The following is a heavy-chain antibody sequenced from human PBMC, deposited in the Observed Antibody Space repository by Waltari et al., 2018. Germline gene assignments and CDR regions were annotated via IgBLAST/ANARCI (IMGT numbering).Heavy chain of an antibody. D-gene: IGHD3-9*01. CDR3: AKDARQVGLRDFDWLSYYYGMDV. J-gene: IGHJ6*02. CDR2: ISWDGGST. V-gene: IGHV3-43D*04. Sequence: EVQLVESGGVVVQPGGSLRLSSAASGFTFDDYAMPLVRQAPGQALAWVSLISWDGGSTYYAEALKSQFTNSRDNSKNSLDLQMNSVRAEDTAVYYYAKDARQVGLRDFDWLSYYYGMDVWGQGTTVTVSS. CDR1: GFTFDDYA.